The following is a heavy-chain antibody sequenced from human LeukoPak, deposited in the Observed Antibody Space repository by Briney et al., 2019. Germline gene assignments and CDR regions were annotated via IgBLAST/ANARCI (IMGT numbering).Heavy chain of an antibody. J-gene: IGHJ4*02. Sequence: GGSLRLSCAASGFTFSSYAMYWVRQAPGRGLEWVSAIPGSGDSTYYADSVKGRFAISRDNSNNMLYLQMNSLRAEDTAVYYCAKDKGYCSSTSCYSLDYWGQGTLVTVSS. CDR2: IPGSGDST. V-gene: IGHV3-23*01. CDR1: GFTFSSYA. CDR3: AKDKGYCSSTSCYSLDY. D-gene: IGHD2-2*01.